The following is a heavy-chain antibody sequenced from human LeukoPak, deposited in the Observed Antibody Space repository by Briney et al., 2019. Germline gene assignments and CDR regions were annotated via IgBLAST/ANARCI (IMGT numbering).Heavy chain of an antibody. Sequence: GRSLRLSCAASGFTFSSYGMHWVRQAPGKGLEWVAIISSDGTNQHYGDSVKGRFTISRDNSRNTLYLQMNSLRVDDTAMYYCARPYYCSSTPCSYGLGHWGQGTLVTVSS. V-gene: IGHV3-30*19. J-gene: IGHJ4*02. CDR2: ISSDGTNQ. D-gene: IGHD2-2*01. CDR3: ARPYYCSSTPCSYGLGH. CDR1: GFTFSSYG.